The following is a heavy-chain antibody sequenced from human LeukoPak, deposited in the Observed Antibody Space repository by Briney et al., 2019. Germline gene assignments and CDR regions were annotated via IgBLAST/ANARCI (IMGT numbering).Heavy chain of an antibody. J-gene: IGHJ4*02. V-gene: IGHV1-18*01. Sequence: ASVKVSCKASGYTFTSYGISWVRQAPGQGLEWMGWISAYSGDTNYAQKFQGRATMTTDTSTSTAYMELRSLSSDDTAVYYCARDSDPAIAVAAPGGYWGQGTLVTVSS. CDR1: GYTFTSYG. CDR2: ISAYSGDT. D-gene: IGHD6-19*01. CDR3: ARDSDPAIAVAAPGGY.